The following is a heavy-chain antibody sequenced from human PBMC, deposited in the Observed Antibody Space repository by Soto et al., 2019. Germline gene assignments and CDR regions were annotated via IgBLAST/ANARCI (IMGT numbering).Heavy chain of an antibody. Sequence: QVQLQESGPGLVKPSQTLSLTCTVSGGSISSGDYYWSWIRQPPGKGLEWIGYIYYSGSTYYNPSHKSRVTISVDTSKNQCSLKLSSVTAADTAVYYCASSAHYYGSGSYYPPDYWGQGTLVTVSS. J-gene: IGHJ4*02. D-gene: IGHD3-10*01. CDR1: GGSISSGDYY. CDR3: ASSAHYYGSGSYYPPDY. CDR2: IYYSGST. V-gene: IGHV4-30-4*01.